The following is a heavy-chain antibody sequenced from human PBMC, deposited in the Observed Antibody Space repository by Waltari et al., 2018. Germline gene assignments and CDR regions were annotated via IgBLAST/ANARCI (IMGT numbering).Heavy chain of an antibody. V-gene: IGHV4-4*07. CDR2: IYTIGGT. D-gene: IGHD6-13*01. CDR3: ARDRRLIGQQLVHAPPVDGMDV. J-gene: IGHJ6*02. Sequence: QVQLQESGPGLVKPSETLSLTCTVSGGSISSYYWSWIRQPAGKGLEWIGRIYTIGGTNYNPSLKSRVTMSVDTSKNQFSLKLSSVTAADTAVYYCARDRRLIGQQLVHAPPVDGMDVWGQGTTVTVSS. CDR1: GGSISSYY.